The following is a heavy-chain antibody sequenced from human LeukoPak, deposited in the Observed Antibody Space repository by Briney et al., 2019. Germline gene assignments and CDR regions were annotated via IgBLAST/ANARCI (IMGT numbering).Heavy chain of an antibody. CDR1: GGSISSYY. D-gene: IGHD6-13*01. Sequence: SETLSLTCTVYGGSISSYYWSWIRQPPGKGLEWIGYIYYSGSTNYNPSLKSRVTISVDTSKNQFSLKLSSVTAADTAVYYCARRGSGWYEGAFDIWGQGTMVTVSS. V-gene: IGHV4-59*08. CDR3: ARRGSGWYEGAFDI. CDR2: IYYSGST. J-gene: IGHJ3*02.